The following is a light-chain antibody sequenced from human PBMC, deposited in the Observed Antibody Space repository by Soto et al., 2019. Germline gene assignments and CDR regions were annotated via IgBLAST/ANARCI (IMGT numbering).Light chain of an antibody. J-gene: IGKJ2*01. CDR1: RDISSS. V-gene: IGKV1-27*01. CDR3: QKYNSAPNT. CDR2: AAS. Sequence: DVQMTQSPSSLSASVGDRVTITCRASRDISSSLAWYQQKPGKVPKLLIYAASTLHAGVQSRISGSGSGTFFTLTINSLQPEDVATYYCQKYNSAPNTFGRGTRLEIK.